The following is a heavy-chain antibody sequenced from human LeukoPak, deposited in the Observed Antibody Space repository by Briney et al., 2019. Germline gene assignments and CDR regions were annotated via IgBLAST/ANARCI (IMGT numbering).Heavy chain of an antibody. V-gene: IGHV1-69*05. J-gene: IGHJ5*02. CDR1: GGTFISYA. CDR3: ARDADYGDYSGVWFDP. Sequence: GASVKVSCKASGGTFISYAISWVRQAPGQGLEWMGGIIPILGTANYAQKCQGRVTITTDESTSTAYMELSSLRSEDTAVYYCARDADYGDYSGVWFDPWGQGTLVTVSS. D-gene: IGHD4-17*01. CDR2: IIPILGTA.